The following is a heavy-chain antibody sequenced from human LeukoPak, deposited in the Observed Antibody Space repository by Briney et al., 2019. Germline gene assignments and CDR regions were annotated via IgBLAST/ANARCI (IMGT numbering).Heavy chain of an antibody. D-gene: IGHD6-19*01. Sequence: PGGSLRLSCAASGFTLSSYAMHWVRQAPGKGLEWVSGISWNSGSIGYADSVKGRFTISRDNAKNSLYLQMNSLRAEDTALYYCAKGKYSSGLNWFDPWGQGTLVTVSS. J-gene: IGHJ5*02. CDR1: GFTLSSYA. CDR3: AKGKYSSGLNWFDP. V-gene: IGHV3-9*01. CDR2: ISWNSGSI.